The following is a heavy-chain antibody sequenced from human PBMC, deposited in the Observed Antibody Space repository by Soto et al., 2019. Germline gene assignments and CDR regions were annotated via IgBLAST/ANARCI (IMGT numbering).Heavy chain of an antibody. V-gene: IGHV4-31*03. CDR3: ARDHKWDGMDV. Sequence: TLSLTCSVSGGSFSSDSFIWSWVRQFPGKGLEWIGYIYYSGTTYYNPSLRSRVIMSVDTSKNQFSLKLSSVTAADTAVYYCARDHKWDGMDVWGQGTTVTVSS. CDR1: GGSFSSDSFI. CDR2: IYYSGTT. J-gene: IGHJ6*02. D-gene: IGHD1-26*01.